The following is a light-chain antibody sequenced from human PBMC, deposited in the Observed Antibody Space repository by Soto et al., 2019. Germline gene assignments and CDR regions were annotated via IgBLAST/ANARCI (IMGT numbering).Light chain of an antibody. V-gene: IGKV3-20*01. CDR2: GAS. CDR3: QQYGSSPST. CDR1: QSISTK. J-gene: IGKJ5*01. Sequence: EILLTQSPGTLSLSPGERATLSCRASQSISTKLAWYQQKPGQAPRLLIYGASSRATGIPDRFSGSGSGTDFTLTISRLEPEDFAVYYCQQYGSSPSTFGQGTRLEIK.